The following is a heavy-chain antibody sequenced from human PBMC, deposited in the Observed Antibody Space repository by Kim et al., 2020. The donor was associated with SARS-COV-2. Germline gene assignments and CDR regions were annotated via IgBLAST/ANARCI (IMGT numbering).Heavy chain of an antibody. CDR2: IYYSGST. CDR1: GGSISSSSYY. D-gene: IGHD3-10*01. J-gene: IGHJ5*02. Sequence: SETLSLTCTVSGGSISSSSYYWGWIRQPPGKGLEWIGSIYYSGSTYYNPSLKSRVTISVDTSKNQFSLKLSSVTAADTAVYYCARHASFAGGFGESMGWFDPWGQGTLVTVSS. CDR3: ARHASFAGGFGESMGWFDP. V-gene: IGHV4-39*01.